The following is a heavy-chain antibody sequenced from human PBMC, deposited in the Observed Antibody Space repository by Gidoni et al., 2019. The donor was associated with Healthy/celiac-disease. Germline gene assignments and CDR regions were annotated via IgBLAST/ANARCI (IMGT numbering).Heavy chain of an antibody. J-gene: IGHJ4*02. V-gene: IGHV3-23*01. CDR3: AGEGVNWELHLTPDY. D-gene: IGHD1-26*01. CDR1: GLPFSSYA. CDR2: ISGSGGST. Sequence: EVQLLEYGGGLVKPGGSLRLSCAASGLPFSSYAMSWVRQAPGKGLDWFSAISGSGGSTYYADSVKGRFTISRDNSKNTLYLQMNSLRAEDTAVYYCAGEGVNWELHLTPDYWGQGTLVTVSS.